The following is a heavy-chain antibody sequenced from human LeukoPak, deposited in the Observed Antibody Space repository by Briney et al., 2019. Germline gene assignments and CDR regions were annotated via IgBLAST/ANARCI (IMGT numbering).Heavy chain of an antibody. CDR2: IDYSGST. CDR3: ASGRFYDNVWGSYRPSFDF. Sequence: SETLSLTCTVSGGSISSYYWSWIRQPPGKGLEWIGYIDYSGSTNYNPSLKSRVTISIDTSKNQFSLKLSSVTAADTAVYYCASGRFYDNVWGSYRPSFDFWGQGTLATVSS. J-gene: IGHJ4*02. CDR1: GGSISSYY. V-gene: IGHV4-59*08. D-gene: IGHD3-16*02.